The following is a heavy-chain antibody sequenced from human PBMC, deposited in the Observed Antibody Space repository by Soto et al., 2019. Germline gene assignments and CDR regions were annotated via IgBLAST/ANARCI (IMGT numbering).Heavy chain of an antibody. V-gene: IGHV3-66*01. CDR3: ARGPTYYDFWSGPYFDY. CDR2: IYSGGST. J-gene: IGHJ4*02. CDR1: GFTVSSNS. Sequence: EVQLVESGGGLVQPGGSLRLSCAASGFTVSSNSMSWVRQAPGKGLEWVSVIYSGGSTYYADSVKGRFTISRDNSKNTLYLQMNSLRAEDTAVYYCARGPTYYDFWSGPYFDYWGQGTLVTVSS. D-gene: IGHD3-3*01.